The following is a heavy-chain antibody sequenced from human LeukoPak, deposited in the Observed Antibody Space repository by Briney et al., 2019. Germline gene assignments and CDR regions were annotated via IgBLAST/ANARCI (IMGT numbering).Heavy chain of an antibody. V-gene: IGHV3-23*01. CDR3: AKQGRGLAAAYFDF. J-gene: IGHJ4*02. Sequence: GGTLRLSCVASGFTFNRYAINWVRQAPGKGLEWVSTITGSGGNTYYADSVKGRFTISRDNSKNTLYLQMNSLRAEDTAVYYCAKQGRGLAAAYFDFWGQGTLVTVSP. CDR1: GFTFNRYA. CDR2: ITGSGGNT. D-gene: IGHD6-13*01.